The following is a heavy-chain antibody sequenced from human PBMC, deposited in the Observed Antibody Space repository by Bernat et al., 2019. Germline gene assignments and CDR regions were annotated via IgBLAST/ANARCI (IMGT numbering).Heavy chain of an antibody. D-gene: IGHD5-24*01. V-gene: IGHV3-21*01. Sequence: EVQLVESGGGLVKPGGSLRLSCAASGFTFSSYSMNWVRQAPGKGLEWVSSISSSSCYIYYADSVNGRFTISGDNAKNSLYLHMNSLRAEDTAVYYCARVWLQLGIGAFDIWGQGTMVTVSS. CDR1: GFTFSSYS. CDR3: ARVWLQLGIGAFDI. CDR2: ISSSSCYI. J-gene: IGHJ3*02.